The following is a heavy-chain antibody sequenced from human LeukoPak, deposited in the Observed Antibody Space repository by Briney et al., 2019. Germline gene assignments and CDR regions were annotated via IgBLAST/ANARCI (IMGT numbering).Heavy chain of an antibody. CDR3: AKDFYDTSANGAFDI. V-gene: IGHV3-30*18. J-gene: IGHJ3*02. CDR2: ISYDGINK. Sequence: GRSLRLSCAASGFTFSTYAIHWVRQAPGKELEWVAVISYDGINKYYADSLKGRFTISRDNSKNTLYLQVNSLRPEDTAVYYCAKDFYDTSANGAFDIWGHGTMVTVSS. CDR1: GFTFSTYA. D-gene: IGHD3-22*01.